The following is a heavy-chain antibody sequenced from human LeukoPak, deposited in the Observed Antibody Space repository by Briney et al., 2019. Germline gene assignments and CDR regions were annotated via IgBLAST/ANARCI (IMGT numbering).Heavy chain of an antibody. CDR2: IKGDGSHT. CDR3: VRDWDHFDFDS. D-gene: IGHD3-9*01. V-gene: IGHV3-74*01. CDR1: GFTFSNYW. J-gene: IGHJ5*01. Sequence: HPGGSLRLSCAASGFTFSNYWMHWVRQAPGKGLVWVSRIKGDGSHTIYADSVKGRFTISRDNAKNTLYLQMKSLRAEATAVYYCVRDWDHFDFDSWGQGTLVTVSS.